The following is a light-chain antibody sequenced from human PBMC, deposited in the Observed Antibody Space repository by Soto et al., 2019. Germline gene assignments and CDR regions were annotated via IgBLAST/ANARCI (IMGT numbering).Light chain of an antibody. Sequence: EIVMTQSPATLSVSPGERATLSCRASHSVSSNLAWYQQKPGQAPRLLIYGAFNRATGIPARFSGSGSGTDFTLTISSLEPEDSAVYYCQQRNVWPPVTFGQGTRLEIK. V-gene: IGKV3-11*01. CDR2: GAF. J-gene: IGKJ5*01. CDR1: HSVSSN. CDR3: QQRNVWPPVT.